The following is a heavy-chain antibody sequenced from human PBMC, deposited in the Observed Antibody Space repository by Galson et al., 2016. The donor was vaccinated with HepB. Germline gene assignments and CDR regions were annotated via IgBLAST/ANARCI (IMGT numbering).Heavy chain of an antibody. CDR3: AKDHRPHMTTVTLDS. CDR2: NNWNGDSR. J-gene: IGHJ4*02. Sequence: SLRLSCAASGFTFDDYAMHWVRQAPGKGLEWVSGNNWNGDSRDYADSVKGRFTISRDNAKNSLYLQMNSLRPEDTALYYCAKDHRPHMTTVTLDSWGRGTLVTVSS. D-gene: IGHD4-17*01. CDR1: GFTFDDYA. V-gene: IGHV3-9*01.